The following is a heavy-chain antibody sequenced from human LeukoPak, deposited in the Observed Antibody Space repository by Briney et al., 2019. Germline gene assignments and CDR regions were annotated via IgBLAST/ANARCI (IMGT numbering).Heavy chain of an antibody. D-gene: IGHD6-19*01. CDR1: GGSISGYY. CDR2: IYTSGNT. Sequence: SETLSLTCTVSGGSISGYYWSWIRQSAGKGLEWIGRIYTSGNTKYNPFLKSRVTMSADTSENHFSLKLRSVTAADTAVYYCARDRAGTWEENYYYMDVWGKGTTVTVSS. J-gene: IGHJ6*03. CDR3: ARDRAGTWEENYYYMDV. V-gene: IGHV4-4*07.